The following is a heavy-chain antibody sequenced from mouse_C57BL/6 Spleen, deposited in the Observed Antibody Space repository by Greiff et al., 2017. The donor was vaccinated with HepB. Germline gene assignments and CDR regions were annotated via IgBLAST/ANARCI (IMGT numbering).Heavy chain of an antibody. J-gene: IGHJ2*01. V-gene: IGHV5-17*01. CDR2: ISSGSSTI. CDR1: GFTFSDYG. D-gene: IGHD4-1*01. CDR3: ARITGPYYFDY. Sequence: DVMLVESGGGLVKPGGSLKLSCAASGFTFSDYGMHWVRQAPEKGLEWVAYISSGSSTIYYADTVKGRFTISRDNAKNTLFLQMTSLRSEDTAMYYCARITGPYYFDYWGQGTTLTVSS.